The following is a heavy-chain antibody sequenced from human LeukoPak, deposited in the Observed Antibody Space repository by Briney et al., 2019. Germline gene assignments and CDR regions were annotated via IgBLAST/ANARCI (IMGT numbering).Heavy chain of an antibody. Sequence: GGSLRLSCAASGFTFSTFGIHWVRQAPGKGLQWVAVISNDGINIYYADSVKGRFTISRDNSKNTLYLQMNSLRAEDTAVYYCAKDRGSGWYFDYWGQGTLVTVSS. V-gene: IGHV3-30*18. CDR3: AKDRGSGWYFDY. D-gene: IGHD6-19*01. J-gene: IGHJ4*02. CDR1: GFTFSTFG. CDR2: ISNDGINI.